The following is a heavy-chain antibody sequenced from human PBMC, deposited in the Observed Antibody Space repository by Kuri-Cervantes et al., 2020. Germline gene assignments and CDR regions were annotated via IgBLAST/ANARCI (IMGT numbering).Heavy chain of an antibody. J-gene: IGHJ4*02. CDR2: ISGSGGST. Sequence: GESLKISCAASGFTFSSYAMSWVRQAPGKGLEWVSAISGSGGSTYYADSVKGRFIISRDNSKNTVFLEMNSLKVEDTAVYYCAKMDGYPELHFDSWGQGTLVTVSS. CDR1: GFTFSSYA. CDR3: AKMDGYPELHFDS. D-gene: IGHD1-7*01. V-gene: IGHV3-23*01.